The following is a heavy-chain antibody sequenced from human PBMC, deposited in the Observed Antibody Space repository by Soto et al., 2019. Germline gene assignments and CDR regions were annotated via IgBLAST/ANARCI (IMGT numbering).Heavy chain of an antibody. V-gene: IGHV4-59*01. Sequence: SETLSLTCTVSGGSISSYYWNWIRQPPGKGLEWIGYISYSGSTNYNPSLKSRVTMSVDTSKNQFSLKLSSVTAADTAVYYCARQDCSGGNCCRWFDPWGQGTLVTVSS. CDR1: GGSISSYY. D-gene: IGHD2-15*01. J-gene: IGHJ5*02. CDR2: ISYSGST. CDR3: ARQDCSGGNCCRWFDP.